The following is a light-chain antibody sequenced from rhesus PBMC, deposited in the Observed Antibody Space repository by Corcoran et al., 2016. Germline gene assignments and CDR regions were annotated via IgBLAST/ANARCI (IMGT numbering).Light chain of an antibody. J-gene: IGKJ2*01. CDR3: QQNSSSPYS. Sequence: DIQITQSPSSLSASVGDRVTITCRASQDISSWLAWYQQKTGKVPNLLTYEASSLQRGVPSRFSGSGSGTDFTLTISSLPPEDLATYYCQQNSSSPYSFGQGTKVEIK. CDR1: QDISSW. CDR2: EAS. V-gene: IGKV1-21*01.